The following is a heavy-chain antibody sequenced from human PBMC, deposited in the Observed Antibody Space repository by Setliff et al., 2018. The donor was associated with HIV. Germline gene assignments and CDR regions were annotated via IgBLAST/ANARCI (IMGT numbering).Heavy chain of an antibody. Sequence: GASVKVSCKVSGDTFNNYGLNWVRQATGQGLEGMGGIIPIFKSADYAQKFQGRVTITTDESTSTDYMDLSSMKSEDTAIYYFARTSGDAYNYEGDFDVWGQGTLVTVSS. D-gene: IGHD5-12*01. J-gene: IGHJ3*01. CDR2: IIPIFKSA. CDR3: ARTSGDAYNYEGDFDV. V-gene: IGHV1-69*05. CDR1: GDTFNNYG.